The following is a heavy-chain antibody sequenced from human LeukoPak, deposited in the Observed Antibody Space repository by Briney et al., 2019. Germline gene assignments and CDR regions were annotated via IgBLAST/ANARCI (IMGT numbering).Heavy chain of an antibody. CDR1: GFTFSQYS. D-gene: IGHD1-7*01. J-gene: IGHJ2*01. V-gene: IGHV3-23*01. CDR2: IRSSSET. CDR3: AKANGITGTTYWYFDL. Sequence: GGSLRLSCAASGFTFSQYSMNWVRQAPGKGLEWVSHIRSSSETFYADSVKGRFTISRDNSKNTLYLQLNSLRTEDTAVYYCAKANGITGTTYWYFDLWGRGTLVTVSS.